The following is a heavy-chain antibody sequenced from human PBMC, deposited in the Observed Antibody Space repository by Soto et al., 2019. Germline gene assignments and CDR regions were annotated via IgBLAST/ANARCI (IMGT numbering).Heavy chain of an antibody. CDR2: INHSGST. V-gene: IGHV4-34*01. CDR1: GGSFSGYY. J-gene: IGHJ3*02. Sequence: QVQLQQWGAGLLKPSETLSLTCAVYGGSFSGYYWSWIRQPPGKGREWIGEINHSGSTNYNPSLKNRVTISVDTSKNQFSLQLSSVPAADTGVYYCARGKWLLSAFDIWGQGTMVTVSS. CDR3: ARGKWLLSAFDI. D-gene: IGHD5-12*01.